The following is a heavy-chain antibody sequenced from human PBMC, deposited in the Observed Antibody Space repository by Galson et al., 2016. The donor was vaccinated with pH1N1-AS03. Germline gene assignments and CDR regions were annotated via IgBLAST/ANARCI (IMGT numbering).Heavy chain of an antibody. CDR1: GYTFAYYY. V-gene: IGHV1-46*01. CDR2: IDPSGGGT. J-gene: IGHJ4*02. Sequence: SVKVSCKASGYTFAYYYVHWVRQAPGQGLEWMGVIDPSGGGTNYAQKFQGRVTMTRDTSTTTPHMELRSLRSEDTAIYYCVAYGSGTQAYFDYWGQGTLVTVSS. CDR3: VAYGSGTQAYFDY. D-gene: IGHD3-10*01.